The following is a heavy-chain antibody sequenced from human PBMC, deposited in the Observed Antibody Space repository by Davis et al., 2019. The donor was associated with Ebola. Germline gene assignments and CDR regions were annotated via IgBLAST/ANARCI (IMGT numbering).Heavy chain of an antibody. J-gene: IGHJ6*02. CDR2: TYYRSKWYN. Sequence: HSQTLSLTCAISGDSVSTSSASWNWIRQSPSRGLEWLGRTYYRSKWYNDYAVSVESRIIINSDTSKNQFSLHLNSVAPEDTAVYYCARVKVSTPNYYYMDVWGQGTTVTVSS. D-gene: IGHD5/OR15-5a*01. V-gene: IGHV6-1*01. CDR3: ARVKVSTPNYYYMDV. CDR1: GDSVSTSSAS.